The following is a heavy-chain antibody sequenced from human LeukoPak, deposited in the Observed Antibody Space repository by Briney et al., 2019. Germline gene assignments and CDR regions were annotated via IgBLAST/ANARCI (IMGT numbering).Heavy chain of an antibody. CDR2: IIPILGIA. V-gene: IGHV1-69*04. J-gene: IGHJ4*02. Sequence: SVKVSCQASGGTFSRYAISWVRQAPGQGLDWMGRIIPILGIANYAQKFQGRVTITADKSTSTAYMELSSLRSEDTAVYYCAREPTMIVVEYYFDYWGQGTLVTVSS. D-gene: IGHD3-22*01. CDR1: GGTFSRYA. CDR3: AREPTMIVVEYYFDY.